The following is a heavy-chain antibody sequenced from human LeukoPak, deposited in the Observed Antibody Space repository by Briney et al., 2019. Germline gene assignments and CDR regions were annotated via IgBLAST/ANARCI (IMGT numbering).Heavy chain of an antibody. CDR2: INSNSGGT. V-gene: IGHV1-2*02. CDR3: ARTSIAARRADFDY. J-gene: IGHJ4*02. CDR1: GYTFTDYY. Sequence: ASVRVSCKTSGYTFTDYYIHWVRQAPGQGLEWMGWINSNSGGTSYAQKFQGRVTLTRDTPTRTAYMELNGLTSDDTAVYYCARTSIAARRADFDYWGQGTVVTVSS. D-gene: IGHD6-6*01.